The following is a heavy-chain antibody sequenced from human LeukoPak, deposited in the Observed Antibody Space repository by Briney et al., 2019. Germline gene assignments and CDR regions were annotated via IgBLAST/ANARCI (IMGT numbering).Heavy chain of an antibody. CDR3: ARDRHSCDNCVYSPLDY. V-gene: IGHV4-4*07. CDR2: IYTSGST. D-gene: IGHD3-22*01. Sequence: PSETLSLTCTVSGGSISSYYWSWIRQPAGKGLEWIGRIYTSGSTNYNPSLKSRVTMSVDTSKNQFSLKLSSVTAADTAVYYCARDRHSCDNCVYSPLDYWGQGTLVTVSS. CDR1: GGSISSYY. J-gene: IGHJ4*02.